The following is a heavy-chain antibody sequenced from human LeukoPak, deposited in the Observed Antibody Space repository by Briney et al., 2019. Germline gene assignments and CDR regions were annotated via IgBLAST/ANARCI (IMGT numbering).Heavy chain of an antibody. CDR3: TREAHTKRLLWFGDLPQGNWFDP. Sequence: GGSLRLSCTASGFTFGDYAMSWVRQAPGKGLEWVGFIRSKAYGGTTEYAASVKGRFTISRDDSKSIAYLQMNSLKTEDTAVYYCTREAHTKRLLWFGDLPQGNWFDPWGQGTLVTVSS. V-gene: IGHV3-49*04. J-gene: IGHJ5*02. CDR1: GFTFGDYA. CDR2: IRSKAYGGTT. D-gene: IGHD3-10*01.